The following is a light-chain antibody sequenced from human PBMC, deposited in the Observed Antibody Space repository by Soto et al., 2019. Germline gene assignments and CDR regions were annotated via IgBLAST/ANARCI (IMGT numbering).Light chain of an antibody. CDR2: DVS. J-gene: IGLJ2*01. V-gene: IGLV2-14*01. CDR1: SSDVGGYNY. CDR3: SSYTSSSTPVV. Sequence: QSVLTQPASVSGSPGQSITISCTGTSSDVGGYNYVSWYQQPPGKAPKLMIYDVSNRPSGVSNRFSGSKSGNTASLTISGLQAEDEADYYCSSYTSSSTPVVFGGGTQLTVL.